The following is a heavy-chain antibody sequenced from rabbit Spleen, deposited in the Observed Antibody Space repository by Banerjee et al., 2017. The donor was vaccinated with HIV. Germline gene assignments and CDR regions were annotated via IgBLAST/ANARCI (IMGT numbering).Heavy chain of an antibody. Sequence: QEQLEESGGGLVKPEGSLALTCRASGFSLINKVVMCWVRQAPGKGLEWIGTIYAGTTGTIDFASWAKGRFTISKTSSTTVDLKMTSLTAADTATYFCARDTSSSFSSYGMDLWGQGTLVTVS. CDR3: ARDTSSSFSSYGMDL. J-gene: IGHJ6*01. CDR1: GFSLINKVV. V-gene: IGHV1S45*01. CDR2: IYAGTTGTI. D-gene: IGHD1-1*01.